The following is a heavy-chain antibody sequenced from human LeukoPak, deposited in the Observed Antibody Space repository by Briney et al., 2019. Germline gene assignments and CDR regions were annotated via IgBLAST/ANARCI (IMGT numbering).Heavy chain of an antibody. CDR1: GFTFSGYW. V-gene: IGHV3-7*01. Sequence: GGSLRLSCAASGFTFSGYWMNWVLQAPGKGLEWVANIKQDGSEKYYVDSVKGRFTISRDNAKNSLYLQMNSLRAEDTAVYFCAGGSGWVTDSWGQGTLVTVSA. CDR3: AGGSGWVTDS. D-gene: IGHD6-19*01. CDR2: IKQDGSEK. J-gene: IGHJ4*02.